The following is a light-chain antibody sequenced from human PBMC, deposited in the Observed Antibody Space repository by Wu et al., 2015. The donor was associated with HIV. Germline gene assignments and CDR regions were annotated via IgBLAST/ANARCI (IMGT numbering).Light chain of an antibody. J-gene: IGKJ1*01. CDR3: QKYNTAPWT. Sequence: DIQMTQSPSTLSASVGDKITITCRASDSISTLLAWYQQKPGKAPKLLIYRSSNLETGIPSRFSGSGSGTEFTLTINSLQPEDVATYYCQKYNTAPWTFGQGTKVEMK. CDR2: RSS. CDR1: DSISTL. V-gene: IGKV1-5*03.